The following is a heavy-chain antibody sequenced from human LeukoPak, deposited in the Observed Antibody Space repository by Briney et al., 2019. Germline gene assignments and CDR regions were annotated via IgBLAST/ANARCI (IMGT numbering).Heavy chain of an antibody. CDR2: IIPIFGTA. D-gene: IGHD6-13*01. J-gene: IGHJ4*02. Sequence: SVKVSCKASGGAFSSYAISWVRQAPGQGLEWMGRIIPIFGTANYAQKFQGRVTITTDESTSTAYMELSSLRSEDTAVYYCAREIAAAGTYFDYWGQGTLVTVSS. CDR3: AREIAAAGTYFDY. CDR1: GGAFSSYA. V-gene: IGHV1-69*05.